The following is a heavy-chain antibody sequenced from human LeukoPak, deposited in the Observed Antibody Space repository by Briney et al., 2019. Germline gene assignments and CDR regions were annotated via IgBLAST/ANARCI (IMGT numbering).Heavy chain of an antibody. V-gene: IGHV5-51*01. J-gene: IGHJ1*01. D-gene: IGHD2-21*02. Sequence: GESLKISCKGSGYSFTSYWIGWVRQMPGKGLEWMGIIYPGDSDTRYSPSFQGQVTISADKSISTAYLQWSSLKASDTAMYYCASPAYCGGDCSNEYFQHWGRGTLVTVSS. CDR2: IYPGDSDT. CDR3: ASPAYCGGDCSNEYFQH. CDR1: GYSFTSYW.